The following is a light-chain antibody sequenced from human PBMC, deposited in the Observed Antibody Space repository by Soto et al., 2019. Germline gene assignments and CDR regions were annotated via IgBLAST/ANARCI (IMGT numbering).Light chain of an antibody. CDR1: QSVRSSF. CDR2: GAS. V-gene: IGKV3-20*01. Sequence: EIVLTQSPGTLSLSPGERATLSCRASQSVRSSFLAWYQQKPGQAPMLLIYGASSRATGIPDRFSGSGSGTDFTLTISRLEPEDFAVYYCQQYGSSPSWTFGQGTKGEIK. CDR3: QQYGSSPSWT. J-gene: IGKJ1*01.